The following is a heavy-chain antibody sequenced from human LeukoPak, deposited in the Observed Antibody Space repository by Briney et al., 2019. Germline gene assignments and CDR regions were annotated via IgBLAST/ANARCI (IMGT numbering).Heavy chain of an antibody. V-gene: IGHV3-7*03. Sequence: GGSLRLSCATSGFTFSSYWMNWVRQAPGKGLEWVANIKQDGSEKHYVDSVKGRFTISRDNAKNSLYLQMNSLRAEDMALYYCAKDMYSSSWHDAFDIWGQGTMVTVSS. D-gene: IGHD6-13*01. CDR3: AKDMYSSSWHDAFDI. CDR2: IKQDGSEK. CDR1: GFTFSSYW. J-gene: IGHJ3*02.